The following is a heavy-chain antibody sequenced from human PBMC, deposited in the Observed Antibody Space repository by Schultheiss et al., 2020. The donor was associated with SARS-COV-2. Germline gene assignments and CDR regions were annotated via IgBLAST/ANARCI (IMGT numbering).Heavy chain of an antibody. V-gene: IGHV4-39*07. Sequence: SQTLSLTCTVSGGSISSSSYYWGWIRQPPGKGLEWIGSIYYSGSTNYNPSLKSRVTISVDTSKYQFSLKLSSVTAADTAVYYCARSPYSSSWLDVWGQGTTVTVSS. CDR2: IYYSGST. CDR3: ARSPYSSSWLDV. J-gene: IGHJ6*02. CDR1: GGSISSSSYY. D-gene: IGHD6-13*01.